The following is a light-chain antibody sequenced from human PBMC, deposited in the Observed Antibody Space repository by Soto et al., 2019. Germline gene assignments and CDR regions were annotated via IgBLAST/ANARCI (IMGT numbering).Light chain of an antibody. CDR1: QSVISSY. V-gene: IGKV3-20*01. J-gene: IGKJ4*01. Sequence: EIVLTQSPGTLSLSPGERATLSCRASQSVISSYLAWYQQKAGQAPRLLIYGASNRATGIPDRFSGSGSGTDFTLTISRLELEDFAVYYCQQYGKAPLTFGGGTKVEIK. CDR2: GAS. CDR3: QQYGKAPLT.